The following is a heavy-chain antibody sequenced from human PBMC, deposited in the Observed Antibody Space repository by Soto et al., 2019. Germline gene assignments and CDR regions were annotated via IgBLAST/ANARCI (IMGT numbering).Heavy chain of an antibody. J-gene: IGHJ4*02. D-gene: IGHD1-26*01. CDR2: IDPSDSYT. V-gene: IGHV5-10-1*01. Sequence: LGESLKISCKGSGYSFTTYWISWVRQMPGKGLEWMGRIDPSDSYTNYSPSFQGHVTISADKSISTAYLQWSSLKASDTAMYYCVRHGGSYSRSQYYFDYWGQGTLVTVSS. CDR3: VRHGGSYSRSQYYFDY. CDR1: GYSFTTYW.